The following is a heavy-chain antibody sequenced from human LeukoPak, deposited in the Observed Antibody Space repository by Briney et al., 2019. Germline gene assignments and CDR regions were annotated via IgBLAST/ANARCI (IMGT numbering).Heavy chain of an antibody. Sequence: PSQTLSLTCTVSGGSISSGGYFWSWIRQHPGKGLEWIGYIYYSGSTNYNPSLKSRVTMSVDTSKNQFSLKLTSVTAADTAVYYCARDPSGLNWFDPWGQGTLVTVSS. CDR2: IYYSGST. V-gene: IGHV4-31*03. J-gene: IGHJ5*02. CDR1: GGSISSGGYF. D-gene: IGHD2-21*01. CDR3: ARDPSGLNWFDP.